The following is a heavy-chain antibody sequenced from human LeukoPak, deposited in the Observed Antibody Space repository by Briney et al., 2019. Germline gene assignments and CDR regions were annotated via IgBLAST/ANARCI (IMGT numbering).Heavy chain of an antibody. CDR3: AREYCSSTSCYTDYYYYMDV. V-gene: IGHV4-4*07. CDR2: IYTSGST. J-gene: IGHJ6*03. D-gene: IGHD2-2*02. Sequence: NSSETLSLTCTVSGGSISSYYWSWIRQPAGKGLEWIGRIYTSGSTNYNPSLKSRVTMSVDTSKNRFSLKLSSVTAADTAVYYCAREYCSSTSCYTDYYYYMDVWGKGTTVTVSS. CDR1: GGSISSYY.